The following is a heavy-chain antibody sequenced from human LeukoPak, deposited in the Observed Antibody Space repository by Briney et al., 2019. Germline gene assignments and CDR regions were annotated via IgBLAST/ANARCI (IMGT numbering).Heavy chain of an antibody. Sequence: RGSLRLSCAASGFTFSDYYMSWIRQAPGKGLEWVSAISGSGYNSYYADSVKGRFTISRDNSKNTLFLQMNSLRGEDTAIYYCAKWMVRRDFWSGAFDIWGQGTMVTV. D-gene: IGHD3-3*01. CDR1: GFTFSDYY. CDR3: AKWMVRRDFWSGAFDI. J-gene: IGHJ3*02. V-gene: IGHV3-23*01. CDR2: ISGSGYNS.